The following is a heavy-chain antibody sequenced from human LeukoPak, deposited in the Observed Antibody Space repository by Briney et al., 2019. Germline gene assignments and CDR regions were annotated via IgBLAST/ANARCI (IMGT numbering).Heavy chain of an antibody. Sequence: PSETLSLTCAVYGGSFSGYYWSWIRQPPGKGLEWIGEINHSGSTNYNPSLKSRVTISVDTSKNQFSLKLSSVTAADTAVYYCARSTTVQLYFDYWGQGTLVTVSS. CDR1: GGSFSGYY. D-gene: IGHD4-17*01. CDR3: ARSTTVQLYFDY. CDR2: INHSGST. J-gene: IGHJ4*02. V-gene: IGHV4-34*01.